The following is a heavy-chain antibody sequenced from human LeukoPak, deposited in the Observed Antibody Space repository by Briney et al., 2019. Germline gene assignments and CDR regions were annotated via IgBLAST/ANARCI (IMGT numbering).Heavy chain of an antibody. J-gene: IGHJ4*02. CDR2: ISYDGSNK. V-gene: IGHV3-30-3*01. Sequence: GGSLRLSCAASGFTFSSYAMHWVRQAPGKGLEWVAVISYDGSNKYYADSVKGRFTISRDSSKNTLYLQMNSLRAEDTAVYYCARGKDGDYGFDYWGQGTLVTVSS. CDR3: ARGKDGDYGFDY. CDR1: GFTFSSYA. D-gene: IGHD4-17*01.